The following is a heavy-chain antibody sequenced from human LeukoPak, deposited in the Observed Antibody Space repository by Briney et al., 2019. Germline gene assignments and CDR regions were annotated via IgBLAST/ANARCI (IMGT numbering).Heavy chain of an antibody. Sequence: ASVKVSCKASGYTFTSYDINWVRQATGQGVEWMGWMNPNSGNTGYAQKFQGRVTMTRNTSISTAYMELSSLRSEDTAVYYCARVPIVVVPAAMRPPYYYYGMDVWGQGTTVTVSS. V-gene: IGHV1-8*01. J-gene: IGHJ6*02. CDR2: MNPNSGNT. CDR3: ARVPIVVVPAAMRPPYYYYGMDV. D-gene: IGHD2-2*01. CDR1: GYTFTSYD.